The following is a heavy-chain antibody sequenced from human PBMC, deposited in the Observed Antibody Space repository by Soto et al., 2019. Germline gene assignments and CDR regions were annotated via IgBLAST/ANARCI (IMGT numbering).Heavy chain of an antibody. CDR2: IWHDGSNK. CDR1: GFTFSSYW. J-gene: IGHJ4*02. Sequence: GGSLRLSCEASGFTFSSYWMSWVRQAPGKGLEWVAHIWHDGSNKGYADSVKGRFTISRDNSKNTLNLQMNSLRVEDTAVYYCTRAAIKGELLDYWGQGTQVTVSS. V-gene: IGHV3-33*08. CDR3: TRAAIKGELLDY. D-gene: IGHD1-26*01.